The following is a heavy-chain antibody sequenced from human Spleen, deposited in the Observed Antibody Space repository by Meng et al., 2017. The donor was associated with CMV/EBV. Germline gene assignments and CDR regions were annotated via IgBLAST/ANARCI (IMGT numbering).Heavy chain of an antibody. CDR2: IYIGGST. V-gene: IGHV3-53*01. D-gene: IGHD5-12*01. J-gene: IGHJ4*02. CDR1: GGTVRSNY. CDR3: ARGGSYSGYDWYFDY. Sequence: GGSLRLSCAVSGGTVRSNYMSWVRQAPGKGLEWVSDIYIGGSTNYADSVKGRVTISRDNSKNTLYLQMNSVTAEDTAVYYCARGGSYSGYDWYFDYWGQGTLVTVSS.